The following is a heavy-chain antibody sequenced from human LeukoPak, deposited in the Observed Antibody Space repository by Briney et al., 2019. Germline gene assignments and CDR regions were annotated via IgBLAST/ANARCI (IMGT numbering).Heavy chain of an antibody. D-gene: IGHD5-12*01. CDR1: GFTFSRYW. CDR3: ARGDVVATSGPFDY. Sequence: PGGSLRPSCAASGFTFSRYWMYWVRQAPGTGLVWVSRISSDGSATTYADSVKGRFIISRDNAKNTLYLQMSSLRVEDTAVYYCARGDVVATSGPFDYWGQGTLVTVSP. J-gene: IGHJ4*02. CDR2: ISSDGSAT. V-gene: IGHV3-74*01.